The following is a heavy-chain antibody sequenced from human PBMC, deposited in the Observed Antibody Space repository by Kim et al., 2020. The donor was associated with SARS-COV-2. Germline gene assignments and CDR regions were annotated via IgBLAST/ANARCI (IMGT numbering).Heavy chain of an antibody. D-gene: IGHD2-2*03. Sequence: TYYVDTVKGRFTISRDNSESPLYLQMNSLRGDDTAVYCGMKGEWGWIWDHWGQGTRVTVSS. J-gene: IGHJ4*02. CDR3: MKGEWGWIWDH. V-gene: IGHV3-23*01. CDR2: T.